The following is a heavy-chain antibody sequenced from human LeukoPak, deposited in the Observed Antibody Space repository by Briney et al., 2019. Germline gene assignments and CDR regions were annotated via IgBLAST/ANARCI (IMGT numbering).Heavy chain of an antibody. CDR2: IRNKAINYAT. CDR3: TRLGDNS. Sequence: GGSLKLSCAASGFSLSGSDIHWVRQPSGKGLEWVGRIRNKAINYATAYAASVKDRFTISRDDSKNTAYLQMNSLKTEDTAVYYCTRLGDNSWGQGALVTVSS. D-gene: IGHD2-21*01. J-gene: IGHJ4*02. CDR1: GFSLSGSD. V-gene: IGHV3-73*01.